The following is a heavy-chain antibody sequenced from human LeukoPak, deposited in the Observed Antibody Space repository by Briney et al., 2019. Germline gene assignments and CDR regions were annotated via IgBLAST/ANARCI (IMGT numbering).Heavy chain of an antibody. Sequence: GRSLRLSCAASGFTFSSYGMHWVRQAPGKGLEWVAVISYDGSNKYYADSVKGRFTISRDNSKDTLYLQMNSLRAEDTAVYYCAKDYHGSVADYFDYWGQGTLVSVSS. D-gene: IGHD6-19*01. CDR2: ISYDGSNK. J-gene: IGHJ4*02. V-gene: IGHV3-30*18. CDR3: AKDYHGSVADYFDY. CDR1: GFTFSSYG.